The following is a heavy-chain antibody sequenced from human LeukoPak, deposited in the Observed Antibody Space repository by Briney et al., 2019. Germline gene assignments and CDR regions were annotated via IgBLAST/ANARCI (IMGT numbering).Heavy chain of an antibody. CDR3: ARGESGSCAFDY. V-gene: IGHV4-4*07. J-gene: IGHJ4*02. CDR1: GGSISSYY. CDR2: IYTSGST. Sequence: SESLSLTCTVSGGSISSYYWSWIRQPAGKGLEWIGRIYTSGSTNYNPSLKSRVTISVDKSKNQFSLKLRSVTAADTAVYYCARGESGSCAFDYWGQGTLVTVSS. D-gene: IGHD1-26*01.